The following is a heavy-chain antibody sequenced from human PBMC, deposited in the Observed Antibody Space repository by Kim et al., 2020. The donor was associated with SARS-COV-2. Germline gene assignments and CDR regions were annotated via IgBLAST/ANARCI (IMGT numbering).Heavy chain of an antibody. Sequence: YADSGKGRFTISRDSATNSLYLQMSSLRAEDTAVYYCARSFSSGWSFDYWGQGTLVTVSS. D-gene: IGHD6-19*01. J-gene: IGHJ4*02. V-gene: IGHV3-21*01. CDR3: ARSFSSGWSFDY.